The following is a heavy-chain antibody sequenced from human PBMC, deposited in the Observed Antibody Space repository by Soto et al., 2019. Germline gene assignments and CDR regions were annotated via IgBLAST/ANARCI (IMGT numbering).Heavy chain of an antibody. Sequence: EVQLVESGGGLVKPGGSLSLSCAASGFTFSSYSMNWVRQAPGKGLEWVSSISSSSSYIYYADSVKGRFTISRDNAKNSLYLQMNSLRAEDTAVYYCARDFVVVAATEYYFDYWGQGTLVTVSS. D-gene: IGHD2-15*01. CDR2: ISSSSSYI. CDR3: ARDFVVVAATEYYFDY. V-gene: IGHV3-21*01. CDR1: GFTFSSYS. J-gene: IGHJ4*02.